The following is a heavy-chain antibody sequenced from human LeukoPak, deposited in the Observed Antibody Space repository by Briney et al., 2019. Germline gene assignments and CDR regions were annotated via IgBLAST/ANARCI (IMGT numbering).Heavy chain of an antibody. CDR2: IIPIFGTA. CDR1: GGTFSSYA. CDR3: ARHFGSFLEWLRGNWFDP. V-gene: IGHV1-69*05. D-gene: IGHD3-3*01. Sequence: EASVKVSCKASGGTFSSYAISWVRQAPGQGLEWMGGIIPIFGTANYAQKFQGRVTITTDESTSTAYMELSSLRSEDTAVYYCARHFGSFLEWLRGNWFDPWGQGTLVTVSS. J-gene: IGHJ5*02.